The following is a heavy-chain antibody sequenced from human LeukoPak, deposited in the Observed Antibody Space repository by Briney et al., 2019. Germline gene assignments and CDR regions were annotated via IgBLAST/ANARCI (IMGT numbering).Heavy chain of an antibody. D-gene: IGHD5-12*01. CDR1: GGTFSSYA. J-gene: IGHJ5*02. CDR3: ASGSLRWDWFDP. Sequence: ASVKVSCKASGGTFSSYAISWVRQAPGQGLEWMGGIIPTFGTANYAQKFQGRVTITADESTSTAYMELSSLRSEDTAVYYCASGSLRWDWFDPWGQGTLVTVSS. V-gene: IGHV1-69*13. CDR2: IIPTFGTA.